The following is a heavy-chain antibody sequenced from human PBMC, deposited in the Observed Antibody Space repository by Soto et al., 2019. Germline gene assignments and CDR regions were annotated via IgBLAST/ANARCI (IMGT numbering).Heavy chain of an antibody. CDR1: GGSVRSGSYY. CDR2: IYYSGST. J-gene: IGHJ4*02. V-gene: IGHV4-61*01. D-gene: IGHD6-13*01. CDR3: ASYSSGWYDVSY. Sequence: QVQLQESGPGLVKPSETLSHTCTVSGGSVRSGSYYWSWIRQAPGKGVEWIGYIYYSGSTNYNPSLKSRVTISVDTSKNQFSLKLSSVTAADTAVYYCASYSSGWYDVSYWGQGTLVTVSS.